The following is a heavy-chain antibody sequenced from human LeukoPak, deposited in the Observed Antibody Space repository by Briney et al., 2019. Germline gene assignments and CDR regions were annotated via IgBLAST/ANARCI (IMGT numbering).Heavy chain of an antibody. CDR3: AKGTRYSTSSGMDV. D-gene: IGHD6-6*01. V-gene: IGHV3-23*01. CDR1: GFTFSSYA. J-gene: IGHJ6*02. CDR2: ISGSGGST. Sequence: GGSLRLSCAASGFTFSSYAMSWVRQAPGNGLEWVSAISGSGGSTYYADSVKGRFTISRDNSKNTLYLQMNSLRAEDTAVYYCAKGTRYSTSSGMDVWGQGTTVTVSS.